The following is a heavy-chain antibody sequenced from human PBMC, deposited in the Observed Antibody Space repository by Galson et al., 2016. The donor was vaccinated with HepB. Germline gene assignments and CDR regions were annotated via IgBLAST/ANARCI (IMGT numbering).Heavy chain of an antibody. CDR3: ARSSIMLSGPDGVFDY. CDR1: GGSFSGNY. D-gene: IGHD2-8*01. Sequence: SETLSLTCAVYGGSFSGNYWSWIRQAPGKGLEWIAEINHRRSTNYNPSLRSRVTISVDTSKNQISLNLSSVTAADTAVYYCARSSIMLSGPDGVFDYWGQGTLVTVSS. J-gene: IGHJ4*02. CDR2: INHRRST. V-gene: IGHV4-34*01.